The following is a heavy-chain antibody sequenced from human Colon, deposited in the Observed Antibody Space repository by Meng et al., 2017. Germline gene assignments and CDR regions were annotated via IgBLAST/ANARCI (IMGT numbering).Heavy chain of an antibody. CDR3: GRDQGRQLINH. V-gene: IGHV4-4*02. CDR1: GDSISSDIW. CDR2: VYHRGDT. D-gene: IGHD1-1*01. J-gene: IGHJ4*02. Sequence: VQLQEAGPGMVKPSGTLSFTCTGSGDSISSDIWWSWVRQPPGKGLEWIGEVYHRGDTNYNPSLKSRVVISVDRSKNQFSLNLSSVTAADTAVYYCGRDQGRQLINHWGQGTLVTVSS.